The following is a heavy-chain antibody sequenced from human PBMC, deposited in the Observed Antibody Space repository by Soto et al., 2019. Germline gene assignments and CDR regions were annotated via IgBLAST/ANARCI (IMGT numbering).Heavy chain of an antibody. J-gene: IGHJ2*01. D-gene: IGHD3-9*01. CDR1: VYSFTSYW. V-gene: IGHV5-10-1*01. CDR3: ARRFYGILGWDWYFDL. CDR2: IDPSGSTA. Sequence: GESLKISCAGSVYSFTSYWISWVRQVPGKGLEWMGRIDPSGSTANYSPSFQGHVTFSVNKSASTAYLEWSSLEASDTAMYFCARRFYGILGWDWYFDLWGRGTLVTVSS.